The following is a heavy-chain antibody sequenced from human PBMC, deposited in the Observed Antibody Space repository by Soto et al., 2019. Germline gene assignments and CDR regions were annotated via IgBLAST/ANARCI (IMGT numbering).Heavy chain of an antibody. J-gene: IGHJ6*03. Sequence: QVQLQQWGAGLLKPSETLSLTCAVYGGSFSGYYWSWIRQPPGKGLEWIGEINDSGSTNYNPSLKSRVTISVDTSKSQFALKLSSVTAADTAVYYWARGLILWYGDLTRRGDYYSYVDVRGKGTTVTVSS. CDR1: GGSFSGYY. CDR3: ARGLILWYGDLTRRGDYYSYVDV. V-gene: IGHV4-34*01. D-gene: IGHD3-10*01. CDR2: INDSGST.